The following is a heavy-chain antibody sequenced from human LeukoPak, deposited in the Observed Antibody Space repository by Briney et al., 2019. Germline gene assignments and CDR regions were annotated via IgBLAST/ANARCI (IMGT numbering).Heavy chain of an antibody. CDR1: GFTFSGYS. CDR3: ARGLCSRFRCNGGFGMDV. D-gene: IGHD2-2*01. Sequence: PGGSLRLSCAASGFTFSGYSMHWVRQAPGKGLEWVGVISYDGSIQYYADSVKGRFTISRDNSKNTLYLQVISLRVEDMAVYYCARGLCSRFRCNGGFGMDVWGQGTTVTVSS. CDR2: ISYDGSIQ. V-gene: IGHV3-30*04. J-gene: IGHJ6*02.